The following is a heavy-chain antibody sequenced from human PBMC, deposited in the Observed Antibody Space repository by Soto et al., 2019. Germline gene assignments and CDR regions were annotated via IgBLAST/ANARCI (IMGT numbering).Heavy chain of an antibody. D-gene: IGHD3-16*01. CDR2: IYYSGST. V-gene: IGHV4-59*08. CDR3: ARRWGDYFDY. J-gene: IGHJ4*02. CDR1: CCPLRSDC. Sequence: SETPSLNRPVPCCPLRSDCSRWIRQPPGKGLEWIGYIYYSGSTNYNPSLKSRVTISVDTSKNQFSLKLSSVTAADTAVYYCARRWGDYFDYWGQGTLVTVS.